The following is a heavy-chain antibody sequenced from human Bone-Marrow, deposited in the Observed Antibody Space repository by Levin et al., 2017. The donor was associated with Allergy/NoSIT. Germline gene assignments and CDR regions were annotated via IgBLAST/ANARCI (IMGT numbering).Heavy chain of an antibody. CDR1: GFTFSTYW. Sequence: GGSLRLSCATSGFTFSTYWMSWVRQAPGKGLEWVANINQDESEKYYADSVKGRISISRDNAKKSLFLQVNSLRVEDTAVYYCARFGHSYGVDVWGQGTTVTVSS. CDR3: ARFGHSYGVDV. CDR2: INQDESEK. D-gene: IGHD3-10*01. V-gene: IGHV3-7*01. J-gene: IGHJ6*02.